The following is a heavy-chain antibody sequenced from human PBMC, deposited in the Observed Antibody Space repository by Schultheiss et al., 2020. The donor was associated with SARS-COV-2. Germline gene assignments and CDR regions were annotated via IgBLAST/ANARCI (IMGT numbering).Heavy chain of an antibody. V-gene: IGHV4-34*01. Sequence: ESLKISCAVYGGSFSGYYWSWIRQPPGKGLEWIGEINHSGSTNYNPSLKSRVTISVDTSKNQFSLKLSSVTAADTAVYYCARDGYSSGWTIFDYWGQGTLVTVSS. CDR2: INHSGST. D-gene: IGHD6-19*01. CDR3: ARDGYSSGWTIFDY. CDR1: GGSFSGYY. J-gene: IGHJ4*02.